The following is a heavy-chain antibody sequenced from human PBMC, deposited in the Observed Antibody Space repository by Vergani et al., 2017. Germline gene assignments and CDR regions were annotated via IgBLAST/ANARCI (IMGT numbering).Heavy chain of an antibody. Sequence: EVQLVESGGGLVKPGGSLRLSCAASGFTFSSYSMNWVRQAPGKGLEWVSSISSSSSYIYYADSVKGRFTISRDNAKNSLYLQMNSLRAEDTAVYYCARSKSELRFLEGYMDFWGKGTTVTVSS. D-gene: IGHD3-3*01. CDR1: GFTFSSYS. CDR3: ARSKSELRFLEGYMDF. V-gene: IGHV3-21*01. J-gene: IGHJ6*03. CDR2: ISSSSSYI.